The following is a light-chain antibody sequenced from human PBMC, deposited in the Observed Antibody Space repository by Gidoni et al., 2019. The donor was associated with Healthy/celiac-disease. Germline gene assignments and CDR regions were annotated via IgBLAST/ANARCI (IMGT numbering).Light chain of an antibody. V-gene: IGKV2-28*01. CDR3: MQALQNPFT. Sequence: DIVMTQSPLSLPVTPGEPASISCRSSQSLLHSNGYNYLDWYLQKPGQSPQLLLSLGSNRASGVPDRFSGSGSGTDFTLKISRVEAEDVGVYYCMQALQNPFTFGPGTKVDIK. CDR1: QSLLHSNGYNY. J-gene: IGKJ3*01. CDR2: LGS.